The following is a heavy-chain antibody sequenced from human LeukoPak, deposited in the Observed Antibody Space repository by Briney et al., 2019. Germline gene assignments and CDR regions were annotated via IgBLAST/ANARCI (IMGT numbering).Heavy chain of an antibody. CDR1: GGSISSGGYH. D-gene: IGHD1-1*01. CDR2: IYYSGST. CDR3: ARVPRNDGGNFDY. V-gene: IGHV4-31*03. J-gene: IGHJ4*02. Sequence: PSETLSLTRTVSGGSISSGGYHWSWIRQHPGKGLEWIGYIYYSGSTYYNPSLKSRVTITVDTSKNQFSLKLSSVTAADTAVYYCARVPRNDGGNFDYWGQGTLVTVSS.